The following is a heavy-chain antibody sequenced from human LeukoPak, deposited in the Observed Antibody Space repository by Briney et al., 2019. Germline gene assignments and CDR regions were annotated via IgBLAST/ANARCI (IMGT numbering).Heavy chain of an antibody. V-gene: IGHV1-2*02. J-gene: IGHJ4*02. D-gene: IGHD6-19*01. CDR3: AARSVTNSSGWYSPIDY. CDR2: INPNSGGT. CDR1: GYTFTGSY. Sequence: ASVKDSCKASGYTFTGSYMHWVRQAPGQGRAWMGCINPNSGGTNYEQKFQGRVTLTSDTSISKAYMELSRLRSEDTAVYYCAARSVTNSSGWYSPIDYWGQGTLVTVSS.